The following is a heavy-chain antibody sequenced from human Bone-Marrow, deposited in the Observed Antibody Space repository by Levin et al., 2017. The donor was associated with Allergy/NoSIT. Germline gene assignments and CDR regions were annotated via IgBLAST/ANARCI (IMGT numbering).Heavy chain of an antibody. CDR3: AKEMTTVVPVFDY. V-gene: IGHV3-23*01. D-gene: IGHD4-23*01. Sequence: ESLKISCAASGFTFSNYAMSWVRQAPGKGLDWVSAITNSGRTYYADSVKGRFTVSRDNSKNTLYLQMNSLRADDTAVYYCAKEMTTVVPVFDYWGQGTLVTVSS. CDR2: ITNSGRT. J-gene: IGHJ4*02. CDR1: GFTFSNYA.